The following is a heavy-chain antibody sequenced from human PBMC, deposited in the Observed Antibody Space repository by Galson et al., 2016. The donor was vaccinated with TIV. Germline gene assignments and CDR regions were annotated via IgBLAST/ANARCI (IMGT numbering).Heavy chain of an antibody. CDR1: GVSINNPNW. Sequence: ETLSLTCDVSGVSINNPNWWNWVRQPPGKRLEWVGQIYHSGGTNYNPSLKSRVTISVDKSKNQFSLKLSSVTAADTAVYYCARDSHYGPYYYGMDVWGQGTTVTVSS. V-gene: IGHV4/OR15-8*01. D-gene: IGHD4-17*01. CDR2: IYHSGGT. CDR3: ARDSHYGPYYYGMDV. J-gene: IGHJ6*02.